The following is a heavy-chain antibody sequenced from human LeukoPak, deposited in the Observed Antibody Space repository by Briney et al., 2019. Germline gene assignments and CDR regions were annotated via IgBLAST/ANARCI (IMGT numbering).Heavy chain of an antibody. Sequence: SETLSLTCAGYGGSFSGYYWSWIRQPPGKGLEGSGEINHSGSTNYNPSLKSRVTISVDTSTTPFSLKLSPGTAAATAAYYCARGRSLRDIVVVVAATYFDYWGQGTLVTVSS. CDR2: INHSGST. J-gene: IGHJ4*02. D-gene: IGHD2-15*01. V-gene: IGHV4-34*01. CDR3: ARGRSLRDIVVVVAATYFDY. CDR1: GGSFSGYY.